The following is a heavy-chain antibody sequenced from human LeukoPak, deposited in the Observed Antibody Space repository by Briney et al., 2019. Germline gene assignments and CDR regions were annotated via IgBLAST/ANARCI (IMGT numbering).Heavy chain of an antibody. CDR3: ARARRDICCTGGCCGSVVDY. Sequence: DSMKGRFTISRDNAKNSLYLQMNSLRAEDTAFYCCARARRDICCTGGCCGSVVDYWGQGALVTVSS. J-gene: IGHJ4*02. V-gene: IGHV3-7*01. D-gene: IGHD2-15*01.